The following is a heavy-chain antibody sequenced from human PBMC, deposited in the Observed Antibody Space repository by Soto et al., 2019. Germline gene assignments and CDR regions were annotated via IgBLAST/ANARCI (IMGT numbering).Heavy chain of an antibody. CDR3: AIIQYSGYASYS. CDR2: IIPLLDRA. Sequence: QVQLVQSGAEVKKPGSSVKVSCKTSGGTLTNDTINWVRQAPGQGLEWMGRIIPLLDRAHYAQKFQGRVTISADKSTSTAYLEVSSLSSEDTAVYYCAIIQYSGYASYSWGQGTVVSVSS. V-gene: IGHV1-69*02. CDR1: GGTLTNDT. J-gene: IGHJ4*02. D-gene: IGHD5-12*01.